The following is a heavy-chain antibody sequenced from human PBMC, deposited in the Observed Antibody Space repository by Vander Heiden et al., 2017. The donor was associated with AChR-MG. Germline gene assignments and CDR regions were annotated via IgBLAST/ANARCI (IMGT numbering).Heavy chain of an antibody. V-gene: IGHV4-39*01. CDR3: ARHCSSTSCYTGSRWFDP. D-gene: IGHD2-2*02. J-gene: IGHJ5*02. Sequence: QLQLQESGPGLVKPSETLSLTCTVSGGSISSSSYYWGWIRQPPGKGLEWIGSIYYSGSTYYNPSLKSRVTISVDTSKNQFSLKLSSVTAADTAVYYCARHCSSTSCYTGSRWFDPWGQGTLVTVSS. CDR2: IYYSGST. CDR1: GGSISSSSYY.